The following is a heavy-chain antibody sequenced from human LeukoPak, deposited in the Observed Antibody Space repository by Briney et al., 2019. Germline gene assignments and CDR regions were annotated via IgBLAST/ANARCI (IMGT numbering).Heavy chain of an antibody. Sequence: PSETLSLTCTVSGGSISSSSYYWGWIRQPPGKGLEWIGSIYYSGSPYYNPSLKGRVTISVDTSKNQFSLRLTSVTAADTAVYYCAKDNWGKDYWGQGTLVTVSS. J-gene: IGHJ4*02. CDR3: AKDNWGKDY. D-gene: IGHD7-27*01. V-gene: IGHV4-39*07. CDR2: IYYSGSP. CDR1: GGSISSSSYY.